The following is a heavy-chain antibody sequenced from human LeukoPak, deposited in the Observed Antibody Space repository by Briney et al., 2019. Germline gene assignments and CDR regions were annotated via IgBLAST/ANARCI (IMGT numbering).Heavy chain of an antibody. V-gene: IGHV1-18*01. CDR1: GYTFISYG. J-gene: IGHJ4*02. CDR2: ISAYNGNT. CDR3: ARDSGSSSWYAPRDY. D-gene: IGHD6-13*01. Sequence: ASVKVSCKASGYTFISYGISWVRQAPGQGLEWMGWISAYNGNTNYAQKLQGRVTMTTDTSTSTAYMELRSLRSDDTAVYYCARDSGSSSWYAPRDYWGQGTLVTVSS.